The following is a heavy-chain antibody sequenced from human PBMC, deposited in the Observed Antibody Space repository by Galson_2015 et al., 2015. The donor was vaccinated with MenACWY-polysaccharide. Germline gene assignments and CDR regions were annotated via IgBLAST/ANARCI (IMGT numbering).Heavy chain of an antibody. J-gene: IGHJ4*02. CDR3: ARGYSAYD. CDR1: GFTFNHYY. D-gene: IGHD5-12*01. Sequence: SLRLSCAASGFTFNHYYMSWVRQAPGKGLEWVANIRQDGGAKYYVDSVKGRFTISRDNPKNSLYLQMNSLRAEDTALYYCARGYSAYDWGQGTLVTVSA. V-gene: IGHV3-7*04. CDR2: IRQDGGAK.